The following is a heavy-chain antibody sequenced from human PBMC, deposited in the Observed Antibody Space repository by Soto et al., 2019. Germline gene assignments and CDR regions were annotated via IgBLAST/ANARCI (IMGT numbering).Heavy chain of an antibody. CDR3: AREEWLQFYFYYGLDV. D-gene: IGHD4-4*01. CDR1: GFSFSSYW. CDR2: IKQNGTEK. Sequence: EVQLVESGGGLVQPGGSLRLSCLTSGFSFSSYWMSWVRQAPGKGLEWVANIKQNGTEKFYVDSVKGRFTISRDNAKNSLYLEMNSLRAQDTAVYCCAREEWLQFYFYYGLDVWGQGTTVTVSS. J-gene: IGHJ6*02. V-gene: IGHV3-7*01.